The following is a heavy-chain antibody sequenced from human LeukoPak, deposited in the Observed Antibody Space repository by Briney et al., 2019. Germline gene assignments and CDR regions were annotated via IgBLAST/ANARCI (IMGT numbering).Heavy chain of an antibody. J-gene: IGHJ4*02. CDR3: ARLKGVATPFDY. CDR1: GFTFSSYG. V-gene: IGHV3-33*01. D-gene: IGHD5-12*01. CDR2: IWYDGSNK. Sequence: EGSLRLSCAASGFTFSSYGMHWVRQAPGKGLEWVAVIWYDGSNKYYADSAEGRFTISRDNSKNTLYLQMNSLRAEDTAVYYCARLKGVATPFDYWGQGTLVTVSS.